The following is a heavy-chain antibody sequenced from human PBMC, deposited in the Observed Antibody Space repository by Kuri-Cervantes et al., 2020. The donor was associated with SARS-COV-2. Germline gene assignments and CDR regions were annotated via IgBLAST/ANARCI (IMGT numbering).Heavy chain of an antibody. V-gene: IGHV3-74*01. J-gene: IGHJ4*02. Sequence: GGSLRLSCSASGFTFSSYAMHWVRQAPGKGLVWVSRINPDGSYTNNADSVKGRFTLSRDNAKNMLFLQMNSLRAEDTAVYYCVRDGDHWNFDYWGLGTLVTVSS. CDR1: GFTFSSYA. CDR3: VRDGDHWNFDY. D-gene: IGHD1-1*01. CDR2: INPDGSYT.